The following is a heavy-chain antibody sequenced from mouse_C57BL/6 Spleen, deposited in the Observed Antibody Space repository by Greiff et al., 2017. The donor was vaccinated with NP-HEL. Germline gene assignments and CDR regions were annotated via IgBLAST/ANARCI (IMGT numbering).Heavy chain of an antibody. V-gene: IGHV5-17*01. CDR2: ISSGSSTI. J-gene: IGHJ4*01. D-gene: IGHD2-4*01. CDR1: GFTFSDYG. Sequence: VQLKESGGGLVKPGGSLKLSCAASGFTFSDYGMHWVRQAPEKGLEWVAYISSGSSTIYYADTVKGRFTISRDNAKNTLFLQMTSLRSEDTAMYYCATLEDYDLYAMDYWGQGTSVTVSS. CDR3: ATLEDYDLYAMDY.